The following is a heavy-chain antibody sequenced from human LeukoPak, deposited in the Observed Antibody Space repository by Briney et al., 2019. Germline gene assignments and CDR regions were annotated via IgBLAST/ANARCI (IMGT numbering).Heavy chain of an antibody. J-gene: IGHJ4*02. CDR1: GFTFSNYW. D-gene: IGHD6-6*01. Sequence: PGGSLRLSCAAPGFTFSNYWMTWVRQAPGKGLEWVANIKQDGSEKYYVDSVKGRFTISRDNAKNSLFLQMNSLRAEDTAVYYCARDVSDENGSSSRIHLDSWGQGTLVSASS. V-gene: IGHV3-7*01. CDR2: IKQDGSEK. CDR3: ARDVSDENGSSSRIHLDS.